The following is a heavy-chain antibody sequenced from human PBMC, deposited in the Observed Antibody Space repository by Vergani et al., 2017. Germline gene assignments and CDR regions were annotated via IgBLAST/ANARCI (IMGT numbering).Heavy chain of an antibody. D-gene: IGHD4-17*01. CDR2: ISGSGGST. V-gene: IGHV3-23*04. CDR1: GFTFDDYA. Sequence: EVQLVESGGGLVQPGRSLRLSCAASGFTFDDYAMHWVRQAPGKGLEWVSAISGSGGSTYYADSVKGRFTISRDNSKNTLYLQMNSLRAEDTAVYYCARLDYGDYVIPYYYYGMDVWGKGTTVTVSS. J-gene: IGHJ6*04. CDR3: ARLDYGDYVIPYYYYGMDV.